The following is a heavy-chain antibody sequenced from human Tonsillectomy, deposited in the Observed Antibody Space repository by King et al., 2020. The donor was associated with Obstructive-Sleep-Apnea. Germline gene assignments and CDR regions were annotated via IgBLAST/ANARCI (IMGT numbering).Heavy chain of an antibody. Sequence: QVQLVESGGGLVKPGGSLRLSCAASGFTFSDYYMSWIRQAPGKGLEWISYISSSYGYTNYAKSVKGRFTISRDNAENSLSLQMKSLRAEDTAVYYCVRVKPDPYHYDQSGYYYPEYYFPMDVWGQGTTVIVSS. D-gene: IGHD3-22*01. CDR3: VRVKPDPYHYDQSGYYYPEYYFPMDV. J-gene: IGHJ6*02. V-gene: IGHV3-11*06. CDR1: GFTFSDYY. CDR2: ISSSYGYT.